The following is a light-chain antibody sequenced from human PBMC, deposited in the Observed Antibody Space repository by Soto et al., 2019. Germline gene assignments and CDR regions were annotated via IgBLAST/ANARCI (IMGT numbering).Light chain of an antibody. V-gene: IGKV1-5*03. CDR3: QQYSNIVT. Sequence: DIQMTQSPSTLSASVGDRVTITCRASQSISTWLAWYQQKPGKAPKLLISVASVLESGVPSRFSGSGSGTDFTLTISGVQPDDLATYYCQQYSNIVTFGGGTKLEIK. J-gene: IGKJ4*01. CDR1: QSISTW. CDR2: VAS.